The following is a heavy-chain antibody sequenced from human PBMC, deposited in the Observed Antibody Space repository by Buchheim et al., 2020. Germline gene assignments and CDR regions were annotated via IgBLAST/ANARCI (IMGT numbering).Heavy chain of an antibody. CDR1: GFTFSTYS. D-gene: IGHD3-22*01. V-gene: IGHV3-48*01. J-gene: IGHJ4*02. CDR3: VRDDSSGYFVLDY. Sequence: EVQLVESGGGLMQPGGSLRLSRAASGFTFSTYSMNWVRQAPGKGLEWVSYISSGSSTIYYAASVKGRFTISRNNAKNSLDLQMNSLTAEDTAVYYCVRDDSSGYFVLDYWGQGTL. CDR2: ISSGSSTI.